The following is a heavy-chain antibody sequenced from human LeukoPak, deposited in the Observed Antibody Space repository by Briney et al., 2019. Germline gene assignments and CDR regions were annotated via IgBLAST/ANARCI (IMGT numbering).Heavy chain of an antibody. CDR3: ASSSSWYSGLDY. CDR1: GFTFNNHA. CDR2: IYGGGST. J-gene: IGHJ4*02. D-gene: IGHD6-13*01. Sequence: PGGSLRLSCTASGFTFNNHAMNWVRQAPGKGLEWVSVIYGGGSTYYADSVKGRFTMSRDNSKNTLYLQMNSLRAEDTAVYYCASSSSWYSGLDYWGQGTLVTVSS. V-gene: IGHV3-53*01.